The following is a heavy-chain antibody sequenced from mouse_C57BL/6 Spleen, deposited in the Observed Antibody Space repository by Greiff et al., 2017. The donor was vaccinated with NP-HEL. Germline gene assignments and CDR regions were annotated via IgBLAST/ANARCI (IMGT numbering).Heavy chain of an antibody. CDR3: ARSGNGGFAY. V-gene: IGHV1-82*01. D-gene: IGHD3-2*02. CDR1: GYAFRSSW. J-gene: IGHJ3*01. Sequence: VQLQQSGPELVKPGASVKISCKASGYAFRSSWMNWVKQRPGKGLEWIGRIYPGSGDTNYNGKFKGKATLTADKSSSTAYMQLSSLTSEDSAVYFCARSGNGGFAYWGQGTLVTVSA. CDR2: IYPGSGDT.